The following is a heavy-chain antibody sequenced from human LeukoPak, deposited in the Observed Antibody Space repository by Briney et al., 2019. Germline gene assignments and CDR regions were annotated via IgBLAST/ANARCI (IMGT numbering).Heavy chain of an antibody. Sequence: ASVKVSCKASGYTFTGYYFHWVRQAPGQGLEWMGCINPNTAGTNYAQKFLGGVTLTWDTSISTAYMELNRLTSDDTAVYYCATSAGDYRAGHYYYMGVWGKGTSVTVSS. D-gene: IGHD4-11*01. CDR3: ATSAGDYRAGHYYYMGV. V-gene: IGHV1-2*02. CDR2: INPNTAGT. CDR1: GYTFTGYY. J-gene: IGHJ6*03.